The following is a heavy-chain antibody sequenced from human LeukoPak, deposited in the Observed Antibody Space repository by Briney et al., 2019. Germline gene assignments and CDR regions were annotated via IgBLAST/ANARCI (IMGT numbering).Heavy chain of an antibody. D-gene: IGHD3-3*02. Sequence: ASVKVSCKASGYTFTSYYMHWVRQAPGQGLEWMGWINPNSGGTNYAQKFQGRVTMTRDTSISTAYMELSRLRSDDTAVYYCARDPALDYYYYYMDVWGKGTTVTVSS. CDR1: GYTFTSYY. CDR3: ARDPALDYYYYYMDV. CDR2: INPNSGGT. V-gene: IGHV1-2*02. J-gene: IGHJ6*03.